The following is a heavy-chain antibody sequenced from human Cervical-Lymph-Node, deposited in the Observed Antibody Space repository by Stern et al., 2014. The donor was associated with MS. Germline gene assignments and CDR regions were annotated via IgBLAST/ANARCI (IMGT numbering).Heavy chain of an antibody. J-gene: IGHJ1*01. CDR3: AREGGNTAEYFQH. V-gene: IGHV3-33*01. Sequence: VQLVESGGGVVQPGRSLRPSCAASGFTFSSSGMHWVRPAPGQGLEWLAIIWYDGSNRYDADSVKGRFTISRDNSKNTLYLQMNSLRAEDTAVYYCAREGGNTAEYFQHWGQGTLVTVSS. CDR1: GFTFSSSG. D-gene: IGHD4-23*01. CDR2: IWYDGSNR.